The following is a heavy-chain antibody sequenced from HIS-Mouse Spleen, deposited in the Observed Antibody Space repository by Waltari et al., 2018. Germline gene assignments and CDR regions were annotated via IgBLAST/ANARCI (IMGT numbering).Heavy chain of an antibody. V-gene: IGHV1-2*02. J-gene: IGHJ4*02. Sequence: QVQLVQSGAEVKKPGASVKVSCKASGYTFTGYYMHWVRQAPGQGLEWMGWINHNSGGTNYAQKLQGRCTMTRDTSSSTAYMGLSRLRSDDTAVYYCARARYSSGWYVGYFDYWGQGTLVTVSS. CDR3: ARARYSSGWYVGYFDY. CDR1: GYTFTGYY. D-gene: IGHD6-19*01. CDR2: INHNSGGT.